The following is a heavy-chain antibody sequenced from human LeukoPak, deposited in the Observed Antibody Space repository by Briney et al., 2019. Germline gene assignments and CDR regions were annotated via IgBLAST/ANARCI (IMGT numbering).Heavy chain of an antibody. CDR2: IYYSGST. CDR1: GGSISSYY. CDR3: ARSSWFGELSSFDP. V-gene: IGHV4-59*01. Sequence: SETLSLTCTVSGGSISSYYWSWIRQPPGKGLEWTGYIYYSGSTNYNPSLKSRVTISVDTSKNQFSLKLSSVTAADTAVYYCARSSWFGELSSFDPWGQGTLVTVSS. D-gene: IGHD3-10*01. J-gene: IGHJ5*02.